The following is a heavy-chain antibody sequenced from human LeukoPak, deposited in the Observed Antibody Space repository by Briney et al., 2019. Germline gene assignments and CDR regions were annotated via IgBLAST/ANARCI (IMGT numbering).Heavy chain of an antibody. CDR2: ISSSGTYI. J-gene: IGHJ4*02. V-gene: IGHV3-21*01. CDR3: ARDPNYYGSGSYLY. D-gene: IGHD3-10*01. Sequence: GGSLRLSCAASGFTFSSYSMNWVRQAPGKGLEWVSLISSSGTYIYYADSVKGRFTISRDNAKNSLYLQMNSLRAEDAAVYYCARDPNYYGSGSYLYWGQGTLVTVSS. CDR1: GFTFSSYS.